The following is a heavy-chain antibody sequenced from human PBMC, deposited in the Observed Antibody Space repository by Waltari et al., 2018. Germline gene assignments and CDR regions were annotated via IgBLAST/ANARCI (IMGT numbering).Heavy chain of an antibody. J-gene: IGHJ5*02. D-gene: IGHD3-9*01. CDR1: GGSISSGDYY. Sequence: QVQLQESGPGLVKPSQTLSLTCTVSGGSISSGDYYWSWIRQPPGKGLEWIGYIYYSGSTYSTPSLKSRVTISVDTSKTQFSLKLSSVTAADTAVYYCARGDILNWFDPWGQGTLVTVSS. CDR3: ARGDILNWFDP. V-gene: IGHV4-30-4*08. CDR2: IYYSGST.